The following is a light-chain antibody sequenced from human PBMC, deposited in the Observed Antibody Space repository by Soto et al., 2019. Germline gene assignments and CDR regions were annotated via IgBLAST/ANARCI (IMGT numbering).Light chain of an antibody. Sequence: QSALTQPASLSGSPGQWIPIPATGTSSNVGGYNYVSWYQQHPGKAPKLMIYDVSNRPSGVSNRFSGSKSGNTASLTISGLQAEDEADYYCSSYTSSSTLDVFGTGTKVTVL. CDR2: DVS. J-gene: IGLJ1*01. CDR1: SSNVGGYNY. V-gene: IGLV2-14*01. CDR3: SSYTSSSTLDV.